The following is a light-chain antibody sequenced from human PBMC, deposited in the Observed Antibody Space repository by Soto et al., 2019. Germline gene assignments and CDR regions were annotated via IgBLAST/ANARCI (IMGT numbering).Light chain of an antibody. Sequence: EIVLTQSPGTLSLSPGERATLSCRASQSISNNYLAWYQQKPGQAPRLLIYGASSRATGIPARFSGSGSGTDFTLTISRLEPEDVAVYYCQQYGGSPRGTFGQGTMVEIK. V-gene: IGKV3-20*01. J-gene: IGKJ1*01. CDR1: QSISNNY. CDR3: QQYGGSPRGT. CDR2: GAS.